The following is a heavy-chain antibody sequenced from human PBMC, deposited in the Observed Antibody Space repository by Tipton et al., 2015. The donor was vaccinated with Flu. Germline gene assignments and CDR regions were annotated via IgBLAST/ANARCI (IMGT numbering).Heavy chain of an antibody. CDR1: GGSLSSFY. Sequence: TLSLTCTVSGGSLSSFYWTWIRQPAGKGLEWIGRIYSSGITKYNPSLKSRVTMSVDTSKNQFSLSLSPVTAADTAVYYCARGSGSGTFVIFDYWGQGTLVAVSS. D-gene: IGHD3-10*01. V-gene: IGHV4-4*07. CDR2: IYSSGIT. CDR3: ARGSGSGTFVIFDY. J-gene: IGHJ4*02.